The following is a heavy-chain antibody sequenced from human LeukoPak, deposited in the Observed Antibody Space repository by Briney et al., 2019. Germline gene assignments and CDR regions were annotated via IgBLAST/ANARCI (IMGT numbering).Heavy chain of an antibody. D-gene: IGHD2-21*01. V-gene: IGHV3-7*01. CDR2: IKQDGSEK. J-gene: IGHJ4*02. Sequence: PGGSLRLSCVTSGLTFSGYDMDWVRQAPGKGLEWVAHIKQDGSEKHYVDSVKGRFTISRDNAKNTLYLQMNSLRAEDTAVHYCARDVAEGFNFWGQGTLVTVSS. CDR3: ARDVAEGFNF. CDR1: GLTFSGYD.